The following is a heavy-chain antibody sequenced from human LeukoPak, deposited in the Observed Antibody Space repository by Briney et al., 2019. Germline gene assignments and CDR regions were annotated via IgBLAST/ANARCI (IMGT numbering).Heavy chain of an antibody. CDR1: GFTFSTYS. J-gene: IGHJ4*02. CDR2: ISDSGAAM. CDR3: ARDSGNSFDY. Sequence: GGSLRLSCAASGFTFSTYSMNWVRQAPGKGLQWVSYISDSGAAMYYADSVKGRFTITRDNAKNSLYLQMNSLRDGDTAVYYCARDSGNSFDYWGQGTLVTVSS. V-gene: IGHV3-48*02.